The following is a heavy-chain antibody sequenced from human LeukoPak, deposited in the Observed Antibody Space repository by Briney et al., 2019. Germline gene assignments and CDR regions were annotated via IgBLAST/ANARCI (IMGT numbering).Heavy chain of an antibody. V-gene: IGHV4-4*07. CDR2: ISGSGVI. CDR3: ARIAAADIANYYYYMDV. CDR1: GGPITTYY. D-gene: IGHD6-13*01. J-gene: IGHJ6*03. Sequence: SETLSLTCTVSGGPITTYYLSWNRQSAGMGLEWIGRISGSGVITYNPSLKSRVILSLDTSNNHFSLKLISVTAADTAVYYCARIAAADIANYYYYMDVWGKGTTVTVSS.